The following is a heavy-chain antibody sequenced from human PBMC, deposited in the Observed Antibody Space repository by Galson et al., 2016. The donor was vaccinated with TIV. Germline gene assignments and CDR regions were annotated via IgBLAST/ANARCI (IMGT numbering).Heavy chain of an antibody. CDR3: AKDRNTALDTYYSSYGMYV. V-gene: IGHV1-69*13. Sequence: SVKVSCKASGGSFSTHTFNWVRQAPGQGLEWMGGIVPLFRTTNYAQKFQGRVTFTADESSSTAYMEVSRLTSDDTAVYYCAKDRNTALDTYYSSYGMYVWGQGTTVTVSS. CDR1: GGSFSTHT. J-gene: IGHJ6*02. D-gene: IGHD5-18*01. CDR2: IVPLFRTT.